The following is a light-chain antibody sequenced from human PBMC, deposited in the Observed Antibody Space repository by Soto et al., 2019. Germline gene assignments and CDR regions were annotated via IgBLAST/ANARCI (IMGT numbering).Light chain of an antibody. CDR3: QAYDSSLSGVV. J-gene: IGLJ2*01. CDR2: GNS. V-gene: IGLV1-40*01. CDR1: SSNIGASYD. Sequence: QLVLTQPPAVSGAPGQRVTISCTGSSSNIGASYDVHWYQHLPGTAPKLLIYGNSNRPSGVPDRFSGSKSGTSASLAITGLLAEDEADYYCQAYDSSLSGVVFGGGTKLTVL.